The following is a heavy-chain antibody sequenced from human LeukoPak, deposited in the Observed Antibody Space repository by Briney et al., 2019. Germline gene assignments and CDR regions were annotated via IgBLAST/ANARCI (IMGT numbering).Heavy chain of an antibody. CDR2: IWSDGTGK. J-gene: IGHJ4*02. D-gene: IGHD4-11*01. V-gene: IGHV3-33*08. CDR3: ARDAERGFDYSNSLRY. CDR1: GFTYSHYG. Sequence: PGRSLRLSCAASGFTYSHYGMHWVRQAPGKGLEWVAVIWSDGTGKYYSDAVKGRFTISRDNSRKTLYLQMESLRGEDTAVYYCARDAERGFDYSNSLRYWGQGILVAVSS.